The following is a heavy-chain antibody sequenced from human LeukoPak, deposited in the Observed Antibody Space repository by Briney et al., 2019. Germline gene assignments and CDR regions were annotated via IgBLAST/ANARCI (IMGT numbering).Heavy chain of an antibody. V-gene: IGHV3-23*01. Sequence: PGGSLRLSCAASGFTFSSYAMSWVRQAPGKGLEWVSAISGSGGSTYYADSVKGRFTISRDNSKNTLYLQMNSLKTEDTAVYYCTTVPRTRKGVGYWGQGTLVTVSS. CDR3: TTVPRTRKGVGY. CDR1: GFTFSSYA. CDR2: ISGSGGST. J-gene: IGHJ4*02. D-gene: IGHD2-2*01.